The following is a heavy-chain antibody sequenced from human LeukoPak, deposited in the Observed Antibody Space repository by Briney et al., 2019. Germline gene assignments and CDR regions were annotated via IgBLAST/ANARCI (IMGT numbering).Heavy chain of an antibody. V-gene: IGHV3-64*01. J-gene: IGHJ4*02. D-gene: IGHD2-2*01. CDR1: GFTFNDYA. CDR3: ARERRFCTSTSCYCFFDY. Sequence: PGGSLRLSCAASGFTFNDYAMHWVRQAPGKGLEYVSAIRHNGGSTYYAHSVKGRFTISRDNSKNTLYLQLGSLRDEDMAVYYCARERRFCTSTSCYCFFDYWGQGTLVTVSS. CDR2: IRHNGGST.